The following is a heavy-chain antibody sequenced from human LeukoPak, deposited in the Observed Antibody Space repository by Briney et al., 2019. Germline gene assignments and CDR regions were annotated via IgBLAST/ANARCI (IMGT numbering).Heavy chain of an antibody. D-gene: IGHD2-2*01. CDR1: GFNVTTTP. V-gene: IGHV3-53*01. CDR2: IYSGGGT. J-gene: IGHJ4*02. CDR3: ARRPTVGVPATPDSFYFDY. Sequence: GGSLRLSCTVSGFNVTTTPMTWVRQAPGQGLEWVSSIYSGGGTYYAEFVKGRFTISRDRSKNALYLQMNSLRVEDTAMFYCARRPTVGVPATPDSFYFDYWGQGTLVTVSS.